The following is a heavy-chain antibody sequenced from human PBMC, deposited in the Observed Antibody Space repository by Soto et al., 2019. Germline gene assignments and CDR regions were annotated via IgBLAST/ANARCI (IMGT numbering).Heavy chain of an antibody. CDR2: TYYRSKWYN. CDR3: ARGEAGGNPYYYYGMDV. J-gene: IGHJ6*02. CDR1: GDSVSSNSAA. D-gene: IGHD2-15*01. Sequence: SQTLSLTCAISGDSVSSNSAAWNWIRQSPSRGLEWLGRTYYRSKWYNDYAVSVKSRITINPDTSKNQFSLQLNSVTPEDTAVYYCARGEAGGNPYYYYGMDVPGQGTTVTVSS. V-gene: IGHV6-1*01.